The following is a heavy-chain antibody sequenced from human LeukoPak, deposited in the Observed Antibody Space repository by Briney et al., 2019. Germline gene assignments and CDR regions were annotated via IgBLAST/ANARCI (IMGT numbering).Heavy chain of an antibody. CDR2: IYYSGST. CDR1: GGSISSYY. J-gene: IGHJ4*02. V-gene: IGHV4-59*01. Sequence: SETLSLTCTVSGGSISSYYWSWIRQPPGKGLEWIGYIYYSGSTNYNPSLKSRVTISVDTSKNQFSLKLSSVTAADTAVYYCARDVRRNNSSHIDCWGQGALVTVSS. D-gene: IGHD6-13*01. CDR3: ARDVRRNNSSHIDC.